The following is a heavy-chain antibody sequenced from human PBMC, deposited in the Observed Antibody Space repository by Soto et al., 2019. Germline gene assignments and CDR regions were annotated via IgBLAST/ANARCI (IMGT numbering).Heavy chain of an antibody. V-gene: IGHV4-39*01. CDR2: IYFSGST. CDR3: ARQGSH. Sequence: QLQLQESGPGLVKPSETLSLTCSVSGVSISNTSYYWGWIRQPPGKGLEWVGTIYFSGSTFYNPSLKSRVTISIDPSKNQFYLRLSSVTAADTAVYYSARQGSHWGQGTLVTVSS. J-gene: IGHJ4*02. CDR1: GVSISNTSYY.